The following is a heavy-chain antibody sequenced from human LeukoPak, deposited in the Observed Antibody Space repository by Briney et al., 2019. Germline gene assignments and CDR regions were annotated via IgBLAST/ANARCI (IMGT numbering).Heavy chain of an antibody. D-gene: IGHD3-10*01. CDR1: GCNLTDYY. J-gene: IGHJ6*02. CDR2: INPISGDT. V-gene: IGHV1-2*04. Sequence: ASVKVSCKASGCNLTDYYIHWVRQAPGQGLEWLGRINPISGDTKYAQKFQAWVTMTRDTSISTAYLEVTRLKSDDTAVYYCARDYGSGSYYNGHYYFYYGMDVWGQGTTVIVSS. CDR3: ARDYGSGSYYNGHYYFYYGMDV.